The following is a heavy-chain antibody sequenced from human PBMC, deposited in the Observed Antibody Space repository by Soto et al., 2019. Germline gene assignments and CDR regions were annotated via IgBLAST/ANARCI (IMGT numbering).Heavy chain of an antibody. D-gene: IGHD2-15*01. CDR1: GGSISSYY. CDR3: ARGGDIVVVVASDRYFDL. CDR2: IYYSGST. V-gene: IGHV4-59*01. Sequence: SETLSLTFTVSGGSISSYYWSWIRQPPGKGLEWIGYIYYSGSTNYNPSLKSRVTISVDTSKNQFSLKLSSVTAADTAVYYCARGGDIVVVVASDRYFDLWGRGTLVTVSS. J-gene: IGHJ2*01.